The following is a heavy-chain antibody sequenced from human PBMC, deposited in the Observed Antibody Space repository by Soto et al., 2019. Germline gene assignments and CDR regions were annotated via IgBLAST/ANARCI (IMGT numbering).Heavy chain of an antibody. CDR1: GGSISSGGYY. D-gene: IGHD3-9*01. CDR2: IYYSGST. J-gene: IGHJ5*02. Sequence: SETLSLTCTVSGGSISSGGYYWSWIRQHPGKGLEWIGYIYYSGSTYYNPSLKSRVTISVDTSKNQFSLKLSSVTAADTAVYYCARADVLRYFDWLTWFDPWGQGTLVTVAS. CDR3: ARADVLRYFDWLTWFDP. V-gene: IGHV4-31*03.